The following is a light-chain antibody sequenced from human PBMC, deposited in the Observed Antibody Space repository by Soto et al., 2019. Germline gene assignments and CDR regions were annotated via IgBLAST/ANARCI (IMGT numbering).Light chain of an antibody. CDR2: DFS. V-gene: IGLV2-14*01. CDR3: XSSESSSFTPYV. J-gene: IGLJ1*01. Sequence: QSVLTQPASVSGSPGQSITISCTGTSSDVGGYNSVSWYQQHPGKAPTLLFYDFSNRPSGVSNRFSGSKSGNTASLTISGLQAEDEDDYYWXSSESSSFTPYVFGTGTKVTVL. CDR1: SSDVGGYNS.